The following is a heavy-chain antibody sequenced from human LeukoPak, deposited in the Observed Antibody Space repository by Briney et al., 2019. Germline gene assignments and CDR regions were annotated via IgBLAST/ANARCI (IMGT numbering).Heavy chain of an antibody. CDR3: ARPRRLRLLEWLSASALDY. V-gene: IGHV3-30*04. D-gene: IGHD3-3*01. J-gene: IGHJ4*02. Sequence: HAGGSLRLSCAASGFTFSSYAMHWVRQAPGKGLEWVAVISYDGSNKYYADSVKGRFTISRDNSKNTLYPQMNSLRAEDTAVYYCARPRRLRLLEWLSASALDYWGQGTLVTVSS. CDR2: ISYDGSNK. CDR1: GFTFSSYA.